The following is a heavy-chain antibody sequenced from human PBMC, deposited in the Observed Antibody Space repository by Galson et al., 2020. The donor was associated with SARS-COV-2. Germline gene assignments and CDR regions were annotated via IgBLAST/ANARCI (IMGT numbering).Heavy chain of an antibody. Sequence: GGSLRLSCAASGFTFISSAMSWVRQAPGKGLEWVSAISGSGGSTYYADSVKGRFTISRDNSKNTLYLQMNSLRAEDTAVYYCAKVRDIVATKVFDYYYGMDVWGQGATVTVAS. J-gene: IGHJ6*02. V-gene: IGHV3-23*01. CDR2: ISGSGGST. CDR1: GFTFISSA. CDR3: AKVRDIVATKVFDYYYGMDV. D-gene: IGHD5-12*01.